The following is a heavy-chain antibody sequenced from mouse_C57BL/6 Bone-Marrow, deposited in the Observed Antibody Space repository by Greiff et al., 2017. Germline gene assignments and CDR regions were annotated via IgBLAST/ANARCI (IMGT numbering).Heavy chain of an antibody. D-gene: IGHD2-3*01. V-gene: IGHV14-4*01. CDR2: IDPENGDT. CDR1: GFNIKDDY. J-gene: IGHJ2*01. Sequence: EVQLQQSGAELVRPGASVKLSCTASGFNIKDDYMHWVKQRPEQGLEWIGWIDPENGDTEYASKFQGKATITADTSSNTAYLQLSSLTSEDTAVYYCTTPDGYSYYFDYWGQGTTLTVSS. CDR3: TTPDGYSYYFDY.